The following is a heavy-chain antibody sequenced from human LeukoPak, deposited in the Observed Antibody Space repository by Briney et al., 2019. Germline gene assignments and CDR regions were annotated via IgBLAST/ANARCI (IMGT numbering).Heavy chain of an antibody. CDR3: AKDHPYYYDSSYYFDY. D-gene: IGHD3-22*01. V-gene: IGHV3-23*01. J-gene: IGHJ4*02. Sequence: GGSLRLSCAASGFTFSSYAMSWVRQAPGKGLEWVSGISGSGGSTYYADSVKGRFTISRDNSRNTLYLQMNSLRAEDTAVYYCAKDHPYYYDSSYYFDYWGQGTLVTVSS. CDR2: ISGSGGST. CDR1: GFTFSSYA.